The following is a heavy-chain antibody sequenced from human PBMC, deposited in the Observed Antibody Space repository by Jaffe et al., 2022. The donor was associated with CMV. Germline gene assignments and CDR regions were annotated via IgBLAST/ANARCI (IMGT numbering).Heavy chain of an antibody. J-gene: IGHJ4*02. D-gene: IGHD4-17*01. V-gene: IGHV3-30*18. CDR1: GFTFSSYG. CDR2: ISYDGSNK. CDR3: AKRDNYGDSADY. Sequence: QVQLVESGGGVVQPGRSLRLSCAASGFTFSSYGMHWVRQAPGKGLEWVAVISYDGSNKYYADSVKGRFTISRDNSKNTLYLQMNSLRAEDTAVYYCAKRDNYGDSADYWGQGTLVTVSS.